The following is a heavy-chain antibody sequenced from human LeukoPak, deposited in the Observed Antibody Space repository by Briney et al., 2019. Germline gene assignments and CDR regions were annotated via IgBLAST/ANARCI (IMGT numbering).Heavy chain of an antibody. Sequence: ASVKVSCKASGYTFTSYDINWVRQATGQGLEWMGWMNPNSGNTGYAQKFQGRVTMTRNTSISTAYMELSSLRSDDTAVYYCARGYCSGGSCSFDYWGQGTLVTVPS. CDR2: MNPNSGNT. CDR1: GYTFTSYD. J-gene: IGHJ4*02. CDR3: ARGYCSGGSCSFDY. D-gene: IGHD2-15*01. V-gene: IGHV1-8*01.